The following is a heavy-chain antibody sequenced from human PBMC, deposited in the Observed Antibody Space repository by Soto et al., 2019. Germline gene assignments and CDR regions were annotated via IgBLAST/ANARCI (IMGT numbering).Heavy chain of an antibody. CDR3: TRSPDSSGYYPRRYYYGMDV. CDR1: GGTISSSNW. D-gene: IGHD3-22*01. Sequence: QVQLQESGPGLVKPSGTLSLTCAASGGTISSSNWWSWVRQPPGKGLEWIGEIYHSGSTNYNPSLKSRVTISVDKSKNQFSLKLSSVTAADTAVYYCTRSPDSSGYYPRRYYYGMDVWGQGTTVTVSS. V-gene: IGHV4-4*02. J-gene: IGHJ6*02. CDR2: IYHSGST.